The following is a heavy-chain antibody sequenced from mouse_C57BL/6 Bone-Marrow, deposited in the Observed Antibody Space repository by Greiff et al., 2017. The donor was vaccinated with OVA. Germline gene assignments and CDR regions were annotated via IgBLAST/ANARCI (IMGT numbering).Heavy chain of an antibody. J-gene: IGHJ4*01. CDR2: ISYSGST. Sequence: VQLKQSGPGLAKPSQTLSLTCSVTGYSITSDYWNWIRKFPGHKLEYMGYISYSGSTYYNPSLKSRISITRDTSKNQYYLQLNSVTTEDTATYYCARFSNYDYYAMDYWGQGTSVTVSS. V-gene: IGHV3-8*01. D-gene: IGHD2-5*01. CDR3: ARFSNYDYYAMDY. CDR1: GYSITSDY.